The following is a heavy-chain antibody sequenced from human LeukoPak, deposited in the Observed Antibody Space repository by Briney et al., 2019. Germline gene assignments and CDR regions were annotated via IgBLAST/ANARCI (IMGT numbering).Heavy chain of an antibody. V-gene: IGHV4-59*01. D-gene: IGHD4-17*01. CDR1: GGSISSYY. J-gene: IGHJ3*02. CDR2: IYYSGST. CDR3: ARELATTVTTTDDAFDI. Sequence: SETLSLTCTVSGGSISSYYWSWIRQPPGKGLEWIGYIYYSGSTNYNPSLKSRVTISVDTSKNQFSLKLSSVTAAGTAVYYCARELATTVTTTDDAFDIWGQGTMVTVSS.